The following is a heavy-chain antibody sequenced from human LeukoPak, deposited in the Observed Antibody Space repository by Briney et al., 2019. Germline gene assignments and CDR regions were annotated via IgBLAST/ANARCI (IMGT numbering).Heavy chain of an antibody. CDR2: INSDGSST. Sequence: GGSLRLSCAASGFTFSSYWMHWVRQAPGKGLVWVSRINSDGSSTSYADSVKGRLTISRDNAKNTLYLQMNSLRDEGTAVYYCAKGGRNVIDYWGQGTLVTVSS. V-gene: IGHV3-74*01. CDR3: AKGGRNVIDY. J-gene: IGHJ4*02. D-gene: IGHD1-26*01. CDR1: GFTFSSYW.